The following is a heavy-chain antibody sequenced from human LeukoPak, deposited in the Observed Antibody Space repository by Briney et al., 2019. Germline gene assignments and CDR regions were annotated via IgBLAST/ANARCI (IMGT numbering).Heavy chain of an antibody. CDR1: GGSISSYY. V-gene: IGHV4-59*01. CDR2: IYYSGST. Sequence: SETLPLTCTVSGGSISSYYWSWIRQPPGKGLEWIGYIYYSGSTNYNPSLKSRVTISVDTSKNQFSLKLSSVTAADTAVYYCARGTSRGITMVRGPMAAFDIWGQGTMVTVSS. CDR3: ARGTSRGITMVRGPMAAFDI. J-gene: IGHJ3*02. D-gene: IGHD3-10*01.